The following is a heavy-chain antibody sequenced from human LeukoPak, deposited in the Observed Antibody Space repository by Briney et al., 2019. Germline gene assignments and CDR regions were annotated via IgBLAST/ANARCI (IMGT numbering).Heavy chain of an antibody. V-gene: IGHV3-21*01. Sequence: PGGSLRLSCAASGFTFSSYSMNWVRQAPGEGLEWVSSISSSSSYIYYADSVKGRFTISRDNARNSLYLQMNSLRAEDTAVYYCARDTADTAMVPSVDYWGQGTLVTVSS. CDR1: GFTFSSYS. CDR2: ISSSSSYI. D-gene: IGHD5-18*01. J-gene: IGHJ4*02. CDR3: ARDTADTAMVPSVDY.